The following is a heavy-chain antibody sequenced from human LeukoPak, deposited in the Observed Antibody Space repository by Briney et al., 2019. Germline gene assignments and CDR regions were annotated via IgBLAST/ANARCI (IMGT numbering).Heavy chain of an antibody. CDR2: ISGSGAST. CDR3: AKSHSVAVAGTYSTYYFDS. V-gene: IGHV3-23*01. CDR1: GFTFSSFA. Sequence: GESLRLSCAASGFTFSSFAMSWVRQAPGRGPEWVSSISGSGASTYYADSVKGRFTISRDNSRNTLYLQMSSLRAEDTAVYYCAKSHSVAVAGTYSTYYFDSWGQGTLVTVPS. J-gene: IGHJ4*02. D-gene: IGHD6-19*01.